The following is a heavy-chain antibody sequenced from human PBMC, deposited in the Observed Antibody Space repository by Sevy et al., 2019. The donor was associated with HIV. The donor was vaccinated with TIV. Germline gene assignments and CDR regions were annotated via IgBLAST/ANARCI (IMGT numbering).Heavy chain of an antibody. CDR1: GFTFSNAW. CDR2: IRSKAGGGTT. J-gene: IGHJ4*02. D-gene: IGHD2-15*01. CDR3: TTDHRRDGIVVVPFEY. Sequence: GGSLRLSCAASGFTFSNAWMSWVRQSPGKGLEWVGRIRSKAGGGTTDYATIVKGKITISRDDSRDILYLQLNSQEIEDTAVYYCTTDHRRDGIVVVPFEYWGQGTLVTVSS. V-gene: IGHV3-15*01.